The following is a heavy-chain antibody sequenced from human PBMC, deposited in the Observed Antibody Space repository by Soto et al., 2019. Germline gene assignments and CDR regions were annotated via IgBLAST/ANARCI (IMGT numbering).Heavy chain of an antibody. CDR3: ARDSSGYYRVLDY. Sequence: SETLSLTCTVSGGSISSGGYYWSWIRQHPGKGLEWIGYIYYSGSTYYNPSLKSRVTISVDTSKNQFSLKLSSVTAADTAVYYCARDSSGYYRVLDYWGQGTLVTVSS. J-gene: IGHJ4*02. CDR2: IYYSGST. V-gene: IGHV4-31*03. D-gene: IGHD3-22*01. CDR1: GGSISSGGYY.